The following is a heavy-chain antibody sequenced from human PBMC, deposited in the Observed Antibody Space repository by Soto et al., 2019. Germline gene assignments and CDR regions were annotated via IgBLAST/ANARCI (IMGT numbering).Heavy chain of an antibody. CDR2: ISGSGGRT. V-gene: IGHV3-23*01. Sequence: EVQLLESGGGLVQPGGSLRLSCAASGFTFSSYAMSWVRQAPGKGLEWVSAISGSGGRTYYADSVKGRFTISRDNSKNTLYLQMNSLRAEDTAVYYCAKATSVLAARPKNAFDIWGQGTMVTVSS. CDR3: AKATSVLAARPKNAFDI. D-gene: IGHD6-6*01. J-gene: IGHJ3*02. CDR1: GFTFSSYA.